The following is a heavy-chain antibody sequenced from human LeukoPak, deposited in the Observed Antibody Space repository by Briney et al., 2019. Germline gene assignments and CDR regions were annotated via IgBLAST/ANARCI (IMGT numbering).Heavy chain of an antibody. J-gene: IGHJ6*02. V-gene: IGHV6-1*01. CDR1: GDSVLSNRAA. CDR2: TYYRSKWYY. Sequence: SQTLSLTCAISGDSVLSNRAAWNWIRQSPSRGLEWLGRTYYRSKWYYDYAESVKSRIAINPDTSKNQFSLQLNSVTPEDTAVDYCAYGMDVWGQGTTVTVSS. CDR3: AYGMDV.